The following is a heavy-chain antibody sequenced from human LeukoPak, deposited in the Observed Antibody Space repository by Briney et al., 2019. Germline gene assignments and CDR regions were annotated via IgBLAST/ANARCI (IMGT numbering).Heavy chain of an antibody. CDR3: ARAPYGSATNNYYMDV. CDR2: IYYSGST. V-gene: IGHV4-59*01. D-gene: IGHD3-10*01. CDR1: GSSISSYY. J-gene: IGHJ6*03. Sequence: PSETLSLTCTVSGSSISSYYWSWIRQPPGKGLEWIGYIYYSGSTNYNPSLKSRVTISVDTSKNQFSLKLSSVAAADTAVYYCARAPYGSATNNYYMDVWGKGTTVTVSS.